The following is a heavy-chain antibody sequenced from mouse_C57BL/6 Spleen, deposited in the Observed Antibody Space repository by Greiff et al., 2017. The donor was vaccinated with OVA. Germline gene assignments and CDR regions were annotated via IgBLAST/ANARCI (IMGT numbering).Heavy chain of an antibody. Sequence: EVQGVESGGGLVKPGGSLKLSCAASGFTFSSYAMSWVRQTPEKRLEWVATISDGGSYTYYPDNVKGRFTISRDNAKNNLYLQMSHLKSEDTAMYYCARADYDFAYWGQGTLVTVSA. V-gene: IGHV5-4*01. D-gene: IGHD2-4*01. J-gene: IGHJ3*01. CDR3: ARADYDFAY. CDR1: GFTFSSYA. CDR2: ISDGGSYT.